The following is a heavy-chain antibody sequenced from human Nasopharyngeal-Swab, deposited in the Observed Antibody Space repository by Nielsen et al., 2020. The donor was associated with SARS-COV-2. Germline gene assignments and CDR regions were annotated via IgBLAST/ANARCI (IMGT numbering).Heavy chain of an antibody. Sequence: SETLSLTCAVYGGSFSGYYWSWIRQPPGKGLEWIGEINHSGSTNYNPSLKSRVTISVDTSKNQFSLKLSSVTAADTALYYCARMTTMTTWGAFDIWGQGTMVTVSS. D-gene: IGHD4-17*01. CDR3: ARMTTMTTWGAFDI. V-gene: IGHV4-34*01. J-gene: IGHJ3*02. CDR1: GGSFSGYY. CDR2: INHSGST.